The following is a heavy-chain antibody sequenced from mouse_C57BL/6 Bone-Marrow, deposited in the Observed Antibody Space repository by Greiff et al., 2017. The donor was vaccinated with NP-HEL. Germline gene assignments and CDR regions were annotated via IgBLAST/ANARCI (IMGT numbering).Heavy chain of an antibody. J-gene: IGHJ3*01. CDR3: TPYGYYASFAY. V-gene: IGHV14-4*01. D-gene: IGHD2-3*01. Sequence: EVKLVESGAELVRPGASVKLSCTASGFNIKDDYMHWVKQRPEQGLEWIGWIDPEWVDTEYASKFQGKATITADTSSNTAYGQVSSLTSEDTAVYYCTPYGYYASFAYWGLGTLVTVSA. CDR2: IDPEWVDT. CDR1: GFNIKDDY.